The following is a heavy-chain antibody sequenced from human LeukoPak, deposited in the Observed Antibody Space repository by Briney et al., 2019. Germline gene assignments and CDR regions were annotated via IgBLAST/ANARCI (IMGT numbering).Heavy chain of an antibody. V-gene: IGHV1-8*01. CDR2: MSPNSGNT. Sequence: GASVKVSCKASGYTFTSYDINWVRQATGQGLEWMGWMSPNSGNTGYAQKFQGRVTMTMNTSITTAYMELSSLRSDDTAVYYCARALSWTTDSYYYMDVWGKGTSVTVSS. D-gene: IGHD3/OR15-3a*01. CDR1: GYTFTSYD. CDR3: ARALSWTTDSYYYMDV. J-gene: IGHJ6*03.